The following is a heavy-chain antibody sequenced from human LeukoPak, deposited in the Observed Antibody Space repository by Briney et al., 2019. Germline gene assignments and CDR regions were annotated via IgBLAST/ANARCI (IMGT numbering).Heavy chain of an antibody. V-gene: IGHV4-4*07. J-gene: IGHJ6*03. Sequence: SETLSLTFTVSGGSISSYYWSWIRQPAAKGLEWIGRIYTSGSTDYNPSLKSRVTMSVDTSKNQFPLKLSSVTAADTAVYYCARAPLGYCSSTSCLYYYYYYMDVWGKGTTVTVSS. CDR1: GGSISSYY. D-gene: IGHD2-2*01. CDR2: IYTSGST. CDR3: ARAPLGYCSSTSCLYYYYYYMDV.